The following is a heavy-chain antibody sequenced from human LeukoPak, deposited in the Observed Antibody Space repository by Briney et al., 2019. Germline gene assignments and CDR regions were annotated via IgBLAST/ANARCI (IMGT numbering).Heavy chain of an antibody. V-gene: IGHV4-34*01. CDR2: INHSGST. J-gene: IGHJ4*02. Sequence: PSETLSLTCAVYGGSFSGYYWSWIRQPPGKGLEWIGEINHSGSTNYNPSLKSRVTISVDTSKNQFSLKLSSVTAADTAVYYCARGLVAWVDYWGQGTLVTVSS. D-gene: IGHD5-12*01. CDR3: ARGLVAWVDY. CDR1: GGSFSGYY.